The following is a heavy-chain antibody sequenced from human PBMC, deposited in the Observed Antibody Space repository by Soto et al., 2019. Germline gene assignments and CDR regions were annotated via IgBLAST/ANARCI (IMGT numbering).Heavy chain of an antibody. D-gene: IGHD1-26*01. V-gene: IGHV4-34*01. CDR2: INHSGST. CDR1: GVSCSCYY. CDR3: ARASSPGGASYFDY. Sequence: SDTLSLTCSVYGVSCSCYYWSLIRQPPGKGLEWIGEINHSGSTNYNPSLESRVTISVDTSKNQFSLKLSSVTAADTAVYYCARASSPGGASYFDYWGQGTLVTVSS. J-gene: IGHJ4*02.